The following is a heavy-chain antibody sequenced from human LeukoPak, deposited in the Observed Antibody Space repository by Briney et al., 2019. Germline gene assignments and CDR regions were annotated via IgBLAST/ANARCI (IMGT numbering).Heavy chain of an antibody. J-gene: IGHJ3*02. CDR2: IYYSGST. V-gene: IGHV4-59*01. D-gene: IGHD1-14*01. CDR1: GGSFSGYY. Sequence: SETLSLTCAVYGGSFSGYYWSWIRQPPGKGLEWIGYIYYSGSTNYNPSLKSRVTISVDTSKNQFSLKLSSVIAADTAVYYCARDRKGAFDIWGQGTMVTVSS. CDR3: ARDRKGAFDI.